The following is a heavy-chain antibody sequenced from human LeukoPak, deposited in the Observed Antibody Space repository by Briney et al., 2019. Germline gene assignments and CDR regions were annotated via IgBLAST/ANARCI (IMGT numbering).Heavy chain of an antibody. V-gene: IGHV1-18*04. CDR1: GYTFTGYY. D-gene: IGHD3-22*01. CDR2: ISAYNGNT. CDR3: ARGQGLYYYDSSGYYPPDY. Sequence: ASVKVSCKASGYTFTGYYMHWVRQAPGQGLEWMGWISAYNGNTNYAQKLQGRVTMTTDTSTSTAYMELRSLRSDDTAVYYCARGQGLYYYDSSGYYPPDYWGQGTLVTVSS. J-gene: IGHJ4*02.